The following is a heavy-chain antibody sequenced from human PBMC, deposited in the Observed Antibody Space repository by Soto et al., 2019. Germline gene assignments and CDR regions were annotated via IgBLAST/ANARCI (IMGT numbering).Heavy chain of an antibody. Sequence: SETLSLTCTVSGGSISSGGYYWSWVRQHPGKGLEWIGYIYYSGSTYYNPSLKSRVTISVDTSKNQFSLKLSSVTAADTAVYYCARDRPSRGYSGYAYYYGMDVWGQGTTVTVSS. V-gene: IGHV4-31*03. CDR3: ARDRPSRGYSGYAYYYGMDV. CDR1: GGSISSGGYY. CDR2: IYYSGST. J-gene: IGHJ6*02. D-gene: IGHD5-12*01.